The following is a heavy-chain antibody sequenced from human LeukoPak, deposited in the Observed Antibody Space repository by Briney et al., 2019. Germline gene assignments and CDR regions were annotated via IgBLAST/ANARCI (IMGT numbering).Heavy chain of an antibody. V-gene: IGHV1-46*01. Sequence: ASVKVSCKASGYTFTSYYMHWVRQAPGQGLEWMGIISPSGGSTSYAQKFQGRVTMTRDTSTSTVYMELSSLRSEDTAVYYCARDFCGGDCYSYFDYWSQGTLVTVSS. CDR1: GYTFTSYY. D-gene: IGHD2-21*02. CDR2: ISPSGGST. J-gene: IGHJ4*02. CDR3: ARDFCGGDCYSYFDY.